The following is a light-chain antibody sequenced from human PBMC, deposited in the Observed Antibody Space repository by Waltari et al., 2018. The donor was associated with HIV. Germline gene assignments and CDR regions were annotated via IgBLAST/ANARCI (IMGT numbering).Light chain of an antibody. CDR1: SSTIGNNQ. J-gene: IGLJ1*01. CDR2: DNN. V-gene: IGLV1-51*01. CDR3: GAWDSSLSAVV. Sequence: QSVLTQPPSVSAAPGQKVTIPRSGSSSTIGNNQVPWYQQLPGTAPKLLIYDNNKRPSGIPDRFSASKSGTSATLGITGLQTGDEAEYYCGAWDSSLSAVVFGTGTKVTVL.